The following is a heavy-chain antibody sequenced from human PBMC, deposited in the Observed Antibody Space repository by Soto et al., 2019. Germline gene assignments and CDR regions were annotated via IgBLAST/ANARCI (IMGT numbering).Heavy chain of an antibody. J-gene: IGHJ3*02. D-gene: IGHD5-12*01. CDR3: AREQTRWLKDAFDI. V-gene: IGHV1-18*01. CDR1: GYTFNNFA. CDR2: IRPYNGET. Sequence: QVQLVQSGPEVKKPGATVRVSCKASGYTFNNFAINWVRQAPGQGLEWLGWIRPYNGETEYAQKFHGRVIMTTDASKSTAYLEVRSMRSDETAVYHCAREQTRWLKDAFDIWGQGTMVIVSS.